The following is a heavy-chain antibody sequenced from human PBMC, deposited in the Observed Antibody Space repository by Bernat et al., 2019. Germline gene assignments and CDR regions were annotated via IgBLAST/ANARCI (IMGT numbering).Heavy chain of an antibody. J-gene: IGHJ5*02. CDR2: ISSSSYT. CDR1: GFTFSDYY. D-gene: IGHD6-19*01. Sequence: QVQLVESGGGLVKPGGSLRLSCAASGFTFSDYYMSWIRQAPGKGLEWVSYISSSSYTNYADSVKGRFTISRDNAKNSLYLQMNSLRAEDTAVYYCARVSIGIAVETYNWFDPWGQGTLVTVSS. CDR3: ARVSIGIAVETYNWFDP. V-gene: IGHV3-11*06.